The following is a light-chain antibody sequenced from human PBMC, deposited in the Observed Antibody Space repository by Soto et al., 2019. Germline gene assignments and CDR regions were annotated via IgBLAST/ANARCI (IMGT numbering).Light chain of an antibody. CDR3: SSFTSSITLV. V-gene: IGLV2-14*03. CDR1: SSDVGGYDY. CDR2: DVS. Sequence: QSALTQPASVSGSPGQSITISCTGTSSDVGGYDYVSWYQQHPGKAPKLMIYDVSNRPSGVSNRFSGSKSGNTASLTISGLQAEDESDYYCSSFTSSITLVFGGGTKVTAL. J-gene: IGLJ2*01.